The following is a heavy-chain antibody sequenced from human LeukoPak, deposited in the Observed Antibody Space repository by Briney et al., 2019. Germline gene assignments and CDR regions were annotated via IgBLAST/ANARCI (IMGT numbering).Heavy chain of an antibody. CDR3: ARGRATSVVTSFGC. CDR1: GFTFSSFT. Sequence: GGSLRLSCAASGFTFSSFTMNWVRQAPGKGLEWVSYISGGSGTKYYADSVKGRVTISRDNAKNSLFLQMNSLRDEDTAVYYCARGRATSVVTSFGCWGQGTLVTVSS. D-gene: IGHD3-10*01. CDR2: ISGGSGTK. J-gene: IGHJ4*02. V-gene: IGHV3-48*02.